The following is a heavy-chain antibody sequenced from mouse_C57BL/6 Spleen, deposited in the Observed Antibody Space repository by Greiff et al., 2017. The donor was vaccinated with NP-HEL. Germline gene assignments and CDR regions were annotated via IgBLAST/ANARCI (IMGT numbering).Heavy chain of an antibody. D-gene: IGHD1-1*01. V-gene: IGHV5-16*01. CDR1: GFTFSDYY. CDR2: INYDGSST. Sequence: DVQLQESEGGLVQPGSSMKLSCTASGFTFSDYYMAWVRQVPEKGLEWVANINYDGSSTYYLDSLKSRFIISRDNAKNILYLQMSSLKSEDTATYYCARRGGSSGDYAMDYWGQGTSVTVSS. J-gene: IGHJ4*01. CDR3: ARRGGSSGDYAMDY.